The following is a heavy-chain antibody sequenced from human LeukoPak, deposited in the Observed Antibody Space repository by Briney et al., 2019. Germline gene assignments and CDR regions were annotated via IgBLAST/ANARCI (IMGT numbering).Heavy chain of an antibody. CDR1: GGSIGNFY. V-gene: IGHV4-59*01. D-gene: IGHD2-2*01. Sequence: SETLSLTCTVSGGSIGNFYWNWIRQSPGKGLEWNGYIYYSGTTNYNPSINSRVTISLGMSSNQFSLRLDSVTAADTAVYYCARAASLDYWGQGILVTVSS. J-gene: IGHJ4*02. CDR2: IYYSGTT. CDR3: ARAASLDY.